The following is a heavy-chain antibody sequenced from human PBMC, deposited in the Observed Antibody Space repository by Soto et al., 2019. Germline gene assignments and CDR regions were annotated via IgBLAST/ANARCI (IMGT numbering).Heavy chain of an antibody. D-gene: IGHD5-12*01. V-gene: IGHV4-39*01. CDR2: IYYSGST. CDR1: GDSISSSSYY. CDR3: ARAYGGYADY. Sequence: SETLSLTCTVSGDSISSSSYYWGWIRQPPGRGLEWIGSIYYSGSTDYNPSLKSRVTISVDTSKNQFSLKLTSVTAADTAVYYCARAYGGYADYWGQGALVT. J-gene: IGHJ4*02.